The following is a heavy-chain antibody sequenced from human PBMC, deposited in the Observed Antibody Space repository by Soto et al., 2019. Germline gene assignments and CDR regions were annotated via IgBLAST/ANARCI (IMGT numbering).Heavy chain of an antibody. CDR2: INPNSGGT. D-gene: IGHD5-12*01. CDR3: ASARGYSGYDSFDY. V-gene: IGHV1-2*04. Sequence: ASVKVSCKASGYTFTGYYMHWVRQAPGQGLEWMGWINPNSGGTNYAQKFQGWVTMTRDTSISTAYMELSRPRSDDTAVYYCASARGYSGYDSFDYWGQGTLVTVSS. J-gene: IGHJ4*02. CDR1: GYTFTGYY.